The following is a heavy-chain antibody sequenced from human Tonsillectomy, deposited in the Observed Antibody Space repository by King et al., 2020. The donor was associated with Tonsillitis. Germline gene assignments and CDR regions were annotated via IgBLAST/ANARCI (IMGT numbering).Heavy chain of an antibody. Sequence: QLVESGPEVKKPGTSVKVSCKASGFTFTSSAVQWVREARGQRLEWIGWIVVGSGNTNYAQKCQERVTITRDMSTSTAYMELSSLRSEATAVYYCAAEGGYDRSPSWYFDLWGRGTLVTVSS. CDR1: GFTFTSSA. CDR3: AAEGGYDRSPSWYFDL. J-gene: IGHJ2*01. D-gene: IGHD3-22*01. V-gene: IGHV1-58*01. CDR2: IVVGSGNT.